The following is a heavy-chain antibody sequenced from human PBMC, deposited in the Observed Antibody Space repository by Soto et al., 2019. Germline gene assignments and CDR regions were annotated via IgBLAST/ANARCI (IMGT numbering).Heavy chain of an antibody. CDR1: AETVTSCY. Sequence: GAGVKVSCKAPAETVTSCYIHGVRQAPGNGLEWMGIINPNGGSKRFAQTFQGRITMTTDTSTSTAYMELSSLRSEDTAVYYCARSLRFLEWCPSGSYYYYGMDVWGQGTTVTVSS. CDR3: ARSLRFLEWCPSGSYYYYGMDV. J-gene: IGHJ6*02. CDR2: INPNGGSK. D-gene: IGHD3-3*01. V-gene: IGHV1-46*01.